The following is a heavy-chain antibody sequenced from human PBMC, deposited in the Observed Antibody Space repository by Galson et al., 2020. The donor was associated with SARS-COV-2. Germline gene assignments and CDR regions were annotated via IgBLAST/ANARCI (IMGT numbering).Heavy chain of an antibody. CDR2: VNHSGST. D-gene: IGHD2-8*02. J-gene: IGHJ4*02. CDR3: ARGLDGTGRFNGWDY. V-gene: IGHV4-34*01. Sequence: SETLSLTCAVYVGSFSGYFWSWIRQPPGKGLEWIGEVNHSGSTNYNPSLKSRVTISVDTSKNQFSLKLSSVTAADTAVYYCARGLDGTGRFNGWDYWGQGTLVTVSS. CDR1: VGSFSGYF.